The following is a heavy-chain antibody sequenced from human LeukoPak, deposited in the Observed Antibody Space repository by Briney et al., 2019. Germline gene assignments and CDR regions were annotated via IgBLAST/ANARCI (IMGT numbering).Heavy chain of an antibody. D-gene: IGHD3-22*01. CDR2: ISYDGSNK. CDR3: AKSGLRDSSGPWAFDY. V-gene: IGHV3-30-3*02. Sequence: TGGSLRLSCAASGFTFSSYAMHWVRQGPGKGLEWVAVISYDGSNKYYADSVKGRFTISRDNSKNTLYLQMNSLRAEDTAVYYCAKSGLRDSSGPWAFDYWGQGTLVTVSS. J-gene: IGHJ4*02. CDR1: GFTFSSYA.